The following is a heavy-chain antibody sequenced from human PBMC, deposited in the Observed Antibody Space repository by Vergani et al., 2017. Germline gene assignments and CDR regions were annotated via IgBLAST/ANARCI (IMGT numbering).Heavy chain of an antibody. CDR2: IIPIFGTA. CDR3: ASRYSSSRGGYNYYYYYYGMDV. Sequence: QVQLVQSGAEVKKPGSSVKVSCKASGGTFSSYAISWVRRAPGQGLEWMGGIIPIFGTANYAEKFQGRVTITADKSTSTAYMELSSLRTEDTAVYYWASRYSSSRGGYNYYYYYYGMDVWGQGTTVTVSS. V-gene: IGHV1-69*06. CDR1: GGTFSSYA. D-gene: IGHD6-13*01. J-gene: IGHJ6*02.